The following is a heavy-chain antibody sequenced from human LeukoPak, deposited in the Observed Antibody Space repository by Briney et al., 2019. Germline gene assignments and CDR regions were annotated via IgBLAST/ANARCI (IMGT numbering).Heavy chain of an antibody. CDR3: ARGGYSYGYAFDY. Sequence: SETLSLTCTVPGGSISSYYWSWIRQPPGKGLEWIGYIYYSGSTNYNPSLKSRVTISVDTSRNQFSLKLSSVTAADTAVYYCARGGYSYGYAFDYWGQGTLVTVSS. V-gene: IGHV4-59*01. CDR1: GGSISSYY. CDR2: IYYSGST. D-gene: IGHD5-18*01. J-gene: IGHJ4*02.